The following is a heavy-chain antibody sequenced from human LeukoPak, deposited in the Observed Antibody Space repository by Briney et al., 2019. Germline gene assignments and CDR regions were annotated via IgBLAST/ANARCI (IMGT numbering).Heavy chain of an antibody. D-gene: IGHD1-26*01. Sequence: KPGGSLRLSCAASGFTFSDYYMSWIRQAPGKGLEWVSSISSSSNYIYYTDSVKGRFTISRDNAKSSLYLQMNSLRAEDTAVYYCARAGSRIIDYWGQGTLVTVSS. J-gene: IGHJ4*02. CDR2: ISSSSNYI. CDR1: GFTFSDYY. V-gene: IGHV3-11*06. CDR3: ARAGSRIIDY.